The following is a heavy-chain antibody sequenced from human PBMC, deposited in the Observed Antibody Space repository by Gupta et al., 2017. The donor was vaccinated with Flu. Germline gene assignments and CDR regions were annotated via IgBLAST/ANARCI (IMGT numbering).Heavy chain of an antibody. J-gene: IGHJ6*03. CDR1: GFTISTSG. CDR3: AKDVEAYFNYYYYMDV. CDR2: ISYDGRIK. D-gene: IGHD1-1*01. V-gene: IGHV3-30*18. Sequence: QLQLVESGGGVVQPGRSLRLSCAVAGFTISTSGMHWVRQGPGEGLEWVAVISYDGRIKHSADVVKCRFTISRDTSENTLYLQMNNLRTAETAVYYCAKDVEAYFNYYYYMDVWVKGATVTVSS.